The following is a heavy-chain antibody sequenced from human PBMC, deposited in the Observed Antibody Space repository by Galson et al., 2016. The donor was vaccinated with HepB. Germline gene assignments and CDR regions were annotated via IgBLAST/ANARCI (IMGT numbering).Heavy chain of an antibody. V-gene: IGHV3-23*01. Sequence: SLRLSCAASGFTFNNHVMNWVRQAPGKGLEWVSTISAVGGSTYYADSLRGRFTISRDNSRNTLYLQMNSPKAEDTAIYYCARGGGSARVSWYSTGMDVWGQGTTVIVSS. CDR2: ISAVGGST. J-gene: IGHJ6*02. CDR3: ARGGGSARVSWYSTGMDV. D-gene: IGHD2-21*01. CDR1: GFTFNNHV.